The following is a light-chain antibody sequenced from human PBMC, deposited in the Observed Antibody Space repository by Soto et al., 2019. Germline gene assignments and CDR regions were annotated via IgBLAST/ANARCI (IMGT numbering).Light chain of an antibody. CDR3: GSWDSSLSACV. CDR1: SSNIGGNS. J-gene: IGLJ1*01. CDR2: DDN. V-gene: IGLV1-51*01. Sequence: QSVLTQPPSVSAAPGQKVTISCSGSSSNIGGNSVSWYQQLPGTAPKLLIYDDNKRPSGIPDRFSGSKSGTSATLGITGFHTGDEADYYCGSWDSSLSACVFGTGTKVTVL.